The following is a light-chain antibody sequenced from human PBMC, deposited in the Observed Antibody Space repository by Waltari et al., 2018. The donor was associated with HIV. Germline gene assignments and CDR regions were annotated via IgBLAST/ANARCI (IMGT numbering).Light chain of an antibody. CDR2: AES. CDR3: PQSDSTPRT. CDR1: HSISGY. Sequence: DIQMTPSPSSLSASVGDRVTIPCRASHSISGYLNWYQQKPGKAPKVLIYAESSLQSGVPSKFSVSGSGADFTRTINSLQPEDFGTYYCPQSDSTPRTFGQGTKLEIK. V-gene: IGKV1-39*01. J-gene: IGKJ2*01.